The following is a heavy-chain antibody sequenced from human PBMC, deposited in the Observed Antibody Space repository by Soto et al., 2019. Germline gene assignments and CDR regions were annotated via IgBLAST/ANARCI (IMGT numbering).Heavy chain of an antibody. CDR1: GGSISSGGYY. CDR3: ARLIGSYFRFDP. V-gene: IGHV4-31*03. D-gene: IGHD1-26*01. Sequence: SETLSLTCTVSGGSISSGGYYWSWIRQHPGKGLEWIGYIYYSGSTYYNPSLKSRVTISVDTSKNQFSLKLSSVTATYTAVYYCARLIGSYFRFDPWGQGTLVTVSS. J-gene: IGHJ5*02. CDR2: IYYSGST.